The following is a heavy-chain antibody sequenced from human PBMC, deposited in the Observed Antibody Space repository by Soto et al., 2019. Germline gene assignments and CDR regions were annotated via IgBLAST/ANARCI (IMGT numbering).Heavy chain of an antibody. D-gene: IGHD3-16*01. CDR2: ISADNGNT. CDR1: GYTCTSYG. CDR3: ASRLGVTGGLDY. J-gene: IGHJ4*02. V-gene: IGHV1-18*01. Sequence: QVQLVQSGAEVKKPGASVKVSCKASGYTCTSYGLSWVRQAHGQGLEWMGWISADNGNTNYAQKLQGRVTMTTDTSTSTADMDLRRLRSDDQAVYYGASRLGVTGGLDYWGQGTLVTVSS.